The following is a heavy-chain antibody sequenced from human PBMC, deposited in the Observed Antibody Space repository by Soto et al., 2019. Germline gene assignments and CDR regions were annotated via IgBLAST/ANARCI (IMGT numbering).Heavy chain of an antibody. Sequence: PGGSLRLSCAASGFTFSSYAMSWVRQAPGKGLEWVSAISGSGGSTYYADSVKGRFTISRDNSKNTLYLQMNSLRAEDTAVYYCACHSGSYPQSFDDWGQGTLVTVSS. CDR2: ISGSGGST. CDR3: ACHSGSYPQSFDD. V-gene: IGHV3-23*01. J-gene: IGHJ4*02. D-gene: IGHD1-26*01. CDR1: GFTFSSYA.